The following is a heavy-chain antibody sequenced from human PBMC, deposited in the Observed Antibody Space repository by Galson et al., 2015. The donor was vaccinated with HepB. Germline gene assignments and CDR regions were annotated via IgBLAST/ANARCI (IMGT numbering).Heavy chain of an antibody. J-gene: IGHJ5*02. D-gene: IGHD3-3*01. CDR2: INSDGSST. V-gene: IGHV3-74*01. CDR3: ARADFWSGYRFDP. Sequence: SLRLSCAASGFTFSSYWMHWVRQAPGKGLVWVSRINSDGSSTRYADSVKGRFTISRDNAKNTLYLQMNSLRAEDTAVYYCARADFWSGYRFDPWGQGTLVTVSS. CDR1: GFTFSSYW.